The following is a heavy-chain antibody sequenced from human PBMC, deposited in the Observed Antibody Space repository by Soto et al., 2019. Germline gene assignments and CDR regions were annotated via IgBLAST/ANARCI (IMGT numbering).Heavy chain of an antibody. CDR2: IKSKTDGGTT. D-gene: IGHD2-15*01. J-gene: IGHJ6*02. CDR1: GFTFSNAW. CDR3: TTNPYCSGGSCYPTYGMDV. V-gene: IGHV3-15*07. Sequence: GGSLRLSCAASGFTFSNAWMNWVRQAPGKGLEWVGRIKSKTDGGTTDYAAPVKGRFTISRDDSKNTLYLQMNSLKTEDTAVYYCTTNPYCSGGSCYPTYGMDVWGQGTTVTAP.